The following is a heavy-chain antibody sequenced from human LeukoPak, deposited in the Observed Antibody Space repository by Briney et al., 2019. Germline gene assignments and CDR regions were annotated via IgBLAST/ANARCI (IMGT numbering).Heavy chain of an antibody. J-gene: IGHJ4*02. CDR1: GESFSSYY. D-gene: IGHD5-24*01. CDR3: ARVDGDGYNIPDY. CDR2: INHSGNT. V-gene: IGHV4-34*01. Sequence: SETLSLTCAVYGESFSSYYWSWIRQPPGKGLEWIGEINHSGNTNYNPSLKRRVTISVDTSQNQLSLKLSSVTAAETAVYYCARVDGDGYNIPDYWGQGTLVTVSS.